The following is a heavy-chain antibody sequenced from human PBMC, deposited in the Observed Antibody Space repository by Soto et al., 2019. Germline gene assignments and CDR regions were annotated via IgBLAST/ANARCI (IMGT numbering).Heavy chain of an antibody. CDR1: GFTFSSYA. D-gene: IGHD6-13*01. J-gene: IGHJ5*02. CDR3: TRDRQLVQDWFDP. V-gene: IGHV3-23*01. Sequence: HPGGSLRLSCAASGFTFSSYAMSWVRQAPGKGLEWVSAISGSGGSTYYADSVKGRFTISRDNAKNSVYLHLNSLTAADTAVYYCTRDRQLVQDWFDPWGQGTLVTVSS. CDR2: ISGSGGST.